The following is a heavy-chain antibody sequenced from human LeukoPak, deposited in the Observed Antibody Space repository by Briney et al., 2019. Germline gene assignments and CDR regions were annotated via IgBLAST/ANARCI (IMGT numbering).Heavy chain of an antibody. J-gene: IGHJ4*02. D-gene: IGHD6-13*01. CDR3: AKDISGSSWYVALGY. CDR2: IRYDGSNK. CDR1: GFTFSSYG. Sequence: GGSLRLSCAASGFTFSSYGMHWVRQAPGKGLEWVAFIRYDGSNKYYADSVKDRFTISRDNSKNTLYLQMNSLRAEDTAVYYCAKDISGSSWYVALGYWGQGTLVTVSS. V-gene: IGHV3-30*02.